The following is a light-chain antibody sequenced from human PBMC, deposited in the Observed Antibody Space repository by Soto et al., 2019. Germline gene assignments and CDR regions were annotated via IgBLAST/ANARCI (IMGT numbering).Light chain of an antibody. CDR3: QQYHRSPPSWT. CDR2: GAS. Sequence: EIVLTQSPGTLSLSPGERATLSCRASQSVDSNFLAWYQQKPGQAPRLLIYGASSRATGVPDRFSGSGSGTDFTLTISRLEAGDFGLYYWQQYHRSPPSWTFGQGTKVEIK. V-gene: IGKV3-20*01. J-gene: IGKJ1*01. CDR1: QSVDSNF.